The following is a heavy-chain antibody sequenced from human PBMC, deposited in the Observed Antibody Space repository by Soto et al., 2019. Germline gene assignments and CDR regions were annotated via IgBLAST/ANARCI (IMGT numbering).Heavy chain of an antibody. J-gene: IGHJ6*02. CDR1: GYTFTTYD. D-gene: IGHD3-10*01. CDR3: ARGTRLGSGSYYYGRDV. V-gene: IGHV1-8*01. CDR2: MNPNSGNT. Sequence: QVQLVQSGAEVKKPGASVKVSCKASGYTFTTYDIIWVRQATGQGLEWMGWMNPNSGNTGHAQKFQGRVTMTRNTSISTAYMELSSLRSDDTAVYYCARGTRLGSGSYYYGRDVWGQGTTVTISS.